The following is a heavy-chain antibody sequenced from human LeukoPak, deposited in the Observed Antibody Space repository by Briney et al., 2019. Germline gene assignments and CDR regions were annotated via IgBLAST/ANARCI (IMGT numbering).Heavy chain of an antibody. D-gene: IGHD6-19*01. CDR2: INTNTGNP. V-gene: IGHV7-4-1*02. Sequence: GASVKVSCYASGYIFTSYAMNWVRQAPGQGLEWMGWINTNTGNPTYAQGFTGRFVFSLDTSVSTAYLQISSLKAEDTAVYYCARGPSKAVAGTDDYWGQGTLVTVSS. J-gene: IGHJ4*02. CDR3: ARGPSKAVAGTDDY. CDR1: GYIFTSYA.